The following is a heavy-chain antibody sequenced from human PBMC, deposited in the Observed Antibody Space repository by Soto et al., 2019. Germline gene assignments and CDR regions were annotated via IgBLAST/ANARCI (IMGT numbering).Heavy chain of an antibody. CDR1: GFTFSSYS. J-gene: IGHJ4*02. Sequence: EVQLVESGGGLVQPGGSLRLSCAASGFTFSSYSMNWVRQAPGKGLEWVSYISSSSSTIYYADSVKGRFTISRDNAKNSLYLQMNSLRAEDTAVYYCARGARSGTFDYWGQGTLVTVSS. V-gene: IGHV3-48*01. CDR3: ARGARSGTFDY. D-gene: IGHD1-26*01. CDR2: ISSSSSTI.